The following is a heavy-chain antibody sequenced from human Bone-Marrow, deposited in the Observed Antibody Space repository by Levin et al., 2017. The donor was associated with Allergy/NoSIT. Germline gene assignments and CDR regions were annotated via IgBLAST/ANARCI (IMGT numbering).Heavy chain of an antibody. J-gene: IGHJ4*02. Sequence: TASETLSLTCTVSGDSISSSYYYWGWIRQPPGKGLEWIGSIHYSGSTYYNPSLKNRVTISVDTSKNQFSLKLNSVTAADTAVYYCARYCTSTSCYIKRAFDYWGQGTLVTVSS. V-gene: IGHV4-39*01. D-gene: IGHD2-2*02. CDR3: ARYCTSTSCYIKRAFDY. CDR1: GDSISSSYYY. CDR2: IHYSGST.